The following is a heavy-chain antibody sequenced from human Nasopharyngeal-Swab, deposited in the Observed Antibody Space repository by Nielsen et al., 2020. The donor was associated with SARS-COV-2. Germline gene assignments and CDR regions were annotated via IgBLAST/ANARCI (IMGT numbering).Heavy chain of an antibody. CDR3: AREGGDQVRGVIIGYYYYYGMDV. J-gene: IGHJ6*02. V-gene: IGHV3-7*01. CDR1: GFTFSSYW. D-gene: IGHD3-10*01. CDR2: IKQDGSEQ. Sequence: GESLKISCAASGFTFSSYWMSLVLQAPGKGPEWVANIKQDGSEQYYVDSVKGRFTISRDNAKNSLYLQMNSLRAEDTAVYYCAREGGDQVRGVIIGYYYYYGMDVWGQGTTVTVSS.